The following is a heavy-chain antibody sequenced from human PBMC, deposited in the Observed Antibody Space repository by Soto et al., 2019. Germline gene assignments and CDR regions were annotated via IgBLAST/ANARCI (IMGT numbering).Heavy chain of an antibody. J-gene: IGHJ6*03. D-gene: IGHD3-16*01. CDR3: SRGSWVDVSGHYYMDV. CDR1: GDSVSSNSAG. Sequence: QVRLQLSGPGLVTPSQTLSLTCAISGDSVSSNSAGWNWIRQTPSRGLELLGRTYYRSKWYFNCAVAVERRITINPDTSETQFSLQVSSVTPDDTAVYYCSRGSWVDVSGHYYMDVWGKGTTVTVSS. V-gene: IGHV6-1*01. CDR2: TYYRSKWYF.